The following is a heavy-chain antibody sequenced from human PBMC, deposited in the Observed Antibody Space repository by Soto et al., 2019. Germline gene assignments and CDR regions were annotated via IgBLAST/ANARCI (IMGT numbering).Heavy chain of an antibody. D-gene: IGHD4-17*01. J-gene: IGHJ4*02. CDR3: AHLPKTYGDYVESYYFDY. V-gene: IGHV2-5*02. CDR1: GFSLSTNEVG. Sequence: QITLKESGPTLVKPTQTLTLTCTFSGFSLSTNEVGVGWIRQPPGKALEWLALIYSDDHKRYSPSLQSRLTIAKDTSKNPVVLTMTNVDPVDTATYYCAHLPKTYGDYVESYYFDYWGQGTLVTVSS. CDR2: IYSDDHK.